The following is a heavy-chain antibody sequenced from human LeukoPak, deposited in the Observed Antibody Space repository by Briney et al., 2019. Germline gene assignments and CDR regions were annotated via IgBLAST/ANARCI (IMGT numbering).Heavy chain of an antibody. J-gene: IGHJ4*02. CDR2: IYNSGTT. CDR1: GGSISRGSYY. V-gene: IGHV4-61*02. CDR3: ARQTFGVLYFDS. Sequence: SQTLSLTCIVSGGSISRGSYYWHWIRQPAGEGLEWMGRIYNSGTTNYNPSLNSRVTISTDMSNNQISLKLSSVTAADTAVYYCARQTFGVLYFDSWGQGTLVVVSS. D-gene: IGHD3-10*01.